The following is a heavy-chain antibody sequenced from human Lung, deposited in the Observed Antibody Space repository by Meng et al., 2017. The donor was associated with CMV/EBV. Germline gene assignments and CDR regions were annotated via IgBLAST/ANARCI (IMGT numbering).Heavy chain of an antibody. Sequence: VELVGSGGGGVQPWGSLRPSWAASGFTLSSYGMHWVRQAPGKGPEWVAFIRNDESDKYYGDSVKGRFTISRDTSKNTVDLQMNSLRTEDTAVYYCAKDDPVFHYWGQGTLVTVSS. J-gene: IGHJ4*02. CDR2: IRNDESDK. V-gene: IGHV3-30*02. CDR3: AKDDPVFHY. CDR1: GFTLSSYG.